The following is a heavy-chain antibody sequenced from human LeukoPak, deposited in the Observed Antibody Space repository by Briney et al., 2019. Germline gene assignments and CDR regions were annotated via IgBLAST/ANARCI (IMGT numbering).Heavy chain of an antibody. V-gene: IGHV1-46*01. CDR2: INPSGGST. J-gene: IGHJ5*02. CDR1: GYTFAMYY. Sequence: GASVKVSCTASGYTFAMYYIHWVRQAPGQGLEWMGVINPSGGSTRYAQKFQGRVTMTRDTSTSAVYMELSSLRSDDTAVYYCARGGYYDSSGSFDPWGQGTLVTVSS. CDR3: ARGGYYDSSGSFDP. D-gene: IGHD3-22*01.